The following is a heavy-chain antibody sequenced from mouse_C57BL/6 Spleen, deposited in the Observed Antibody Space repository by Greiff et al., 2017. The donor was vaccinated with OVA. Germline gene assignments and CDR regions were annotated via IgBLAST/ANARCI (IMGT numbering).Heavy chain of an antibody. CDR3: ARSSYYGSRKEYAMDY. CDR2: IYPRDGST. D-gene: IGHD1-1*01. J-gene: IGHJ4*01. CDR1: GYTFTDYT. V-gene: IGHV1-78*01. Sequence: VQLQQSDAELVKPGASVKISCKVSGYTFTDYTIHWMKQRPEQGLEWIGYIYPRDGSTKYNEKFKGKATLTADKSSSTAYMQLNSLTSEDSAVYFCARSSYYGSRKEYAMDYWGQGTSVTVSS.